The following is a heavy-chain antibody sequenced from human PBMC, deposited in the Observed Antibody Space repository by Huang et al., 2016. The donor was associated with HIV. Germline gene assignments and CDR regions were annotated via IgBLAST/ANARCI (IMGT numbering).Heavy chain of an antibody. CDR1: GYSFSDYA. D-gene: IGHD1-7*01. Sequence: QVQLVQSGSEFKKPGASVRVSCKASGYSFSDYAVNWVRQAPGQGLEWMGWKNTKSGNATYVQGLRGRFVFSLDTSVKTAYLHISSLKTEDAAVYYCARDARELRDYLVRFNWFAPWGQGTLVTVSS. J-gene: IGHJ5*02. CDR2: KNTKSGNA. V-gene: IGHV7-4-1*02. CDR3: ARDARELRDYLVRFNWFAP.